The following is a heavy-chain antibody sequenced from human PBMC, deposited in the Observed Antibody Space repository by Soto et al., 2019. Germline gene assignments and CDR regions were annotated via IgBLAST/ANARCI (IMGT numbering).Heavy chain of an antibody. D-gene: IGHD4-17*01. V-gene: IGHV4-34*01. J-gene: IGHJ5*02. CDR1: GGSFSGYY. Sequence: SETLSLTCAVYGGSFSGYYWSWIRQPPGKGLEWIGEINHSGSTNYNPSLKSRVTISVDTSKNQFSLKLSSVTAADTAVYYCAREHDYKGSFDPWGQGTLVTVSS. CDR2: INHSGST. CDR3: AREHDYKGSFDP.